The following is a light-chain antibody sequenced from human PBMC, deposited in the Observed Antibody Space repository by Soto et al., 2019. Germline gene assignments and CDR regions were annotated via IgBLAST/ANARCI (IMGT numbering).Light chain of an antibody. V-gene: IGKV3-20*01. CDR3: QQYGYLVT. J-gene: IGKJ4*01. CDR1: QSITNNY. Sequence: EIVLTQSPGTLSLSPGERATLSCRASQSITNNYLAWYQQKPGRAHRLLIYGASSRATGIPDRFSGSGSGTDLPLTISRLEPEDFAMYYCQQYGYLVTFGGGTKVEIK. CDR2: GAS.